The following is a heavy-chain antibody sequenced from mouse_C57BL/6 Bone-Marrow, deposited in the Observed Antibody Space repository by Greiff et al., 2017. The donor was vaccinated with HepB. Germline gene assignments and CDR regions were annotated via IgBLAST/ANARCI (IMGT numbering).Heavy chain of an antibody. D-gene: IGHD1-1*02. J-gene: IGHJ4*01. V-gene: IGHV1-15*01. CDR3: TLVVLLYAMDY. Sequence: QVQLKESGAELVRPGASVTLSCKASGYTFTDYEMHWVKQTPVHGLEWIGAIDPETGGTAYNQKFKGKAILTADKSSSTAYMELRSLTSEDSAVYYCTLVVLLYAMDYWGQGTSVTVSS. CDR2: IDPETGGT. CDR1: GYTFTDYE.